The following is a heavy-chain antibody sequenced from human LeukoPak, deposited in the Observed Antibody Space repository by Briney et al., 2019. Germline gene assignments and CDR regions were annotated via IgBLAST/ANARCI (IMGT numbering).Heavy chain of an antibody. V-gene: IGHV3-48*01. Sequence: GGSLRLSCAASGFTFSIYTMNWVRQAPGKGLEWISYISTNSGTIWYADSVKGRFSISRDDAKNTLYLQMTSLGAEDTAVYYCVRGGFGHAMDVWGQGTTVTVSS. CDR3: VRGGFGHAMDV. D-gene: IGHD3-10*01. CDR1: GFTFSIYT. CDR2: ISTNSGTI. J-gene: IGHJ6*02.